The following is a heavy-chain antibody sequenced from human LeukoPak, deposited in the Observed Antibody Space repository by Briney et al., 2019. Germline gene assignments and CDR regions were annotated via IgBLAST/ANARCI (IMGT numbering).Heavy chain of an antibody. CDR2: FDPADGET. V-gene: IGHV1-24*01. CDR3: AADGGGLSSVVTPRSSPFDY. D-gene: IGHD4-23*01. CDR1: GYTLNELS. Sequence: ASVKVSCKVSGYTLNELSMHWVRQAPGKGLEGMGGFDPADGETVYAHRFQGRLTMTEDTSTNKGYMELTSLRSEDTAVYYCAADGGGLSSVVTPRSSPFDYWGQGTLVTVSS. J-gene: IGHJ4*02.